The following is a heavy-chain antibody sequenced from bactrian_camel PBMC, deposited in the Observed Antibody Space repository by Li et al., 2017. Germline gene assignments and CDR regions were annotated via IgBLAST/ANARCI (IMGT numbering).Heavy chain of an antibody. CDR1: ISRTYC. Sequence: VQLVESGGGSAQAGGSLRLSCTDISRTYCMGWFRQAPGKQREGVAAIDSDGTTSYTDSVKGRWTISKDSAKSTLYLQMNSLKPEDTATYYCAVRPGYKCYYPNPMQFKSWGQGTQVTVS. CDR3: AVRPGYKCYYPNPMQFKS. J-gene: IGHJ4*01. V-gene: IGHV3S53*01. D-gene: IGHD2*01. CDR2: IDSDGTT.